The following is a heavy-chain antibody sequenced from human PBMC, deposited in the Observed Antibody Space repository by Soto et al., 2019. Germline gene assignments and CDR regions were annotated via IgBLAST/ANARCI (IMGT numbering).Heavy chain of an antibody. CDR1: GGSFSGYY. Sequence: SETLSLTCAVYGGSFSGYYWSWIRQPPGKGLEWIGEINHSGSTNYNPSLKSRVTISVDTSKNQFSLKLSSVTAADTAVYYCARKKKWFDPWGQGTLVTVSS. V-gene: IGHV4-34*01. CDR2: INHSGST. CDR3: ARKKKWFDP. J-gene: IGHJ5*02.